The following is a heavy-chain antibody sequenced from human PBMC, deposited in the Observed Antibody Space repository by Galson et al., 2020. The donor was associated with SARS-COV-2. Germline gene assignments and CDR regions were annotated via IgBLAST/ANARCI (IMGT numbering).Heavy chain of an antibody. J-gene: IGHJ4*02. CDR2: IYYSGST. CDR1: GGSISSSSYY. Sequence: SETLSLTCTVSGGSISSSSYYWGWIRQPPGKGLEWIGSIYYSGSTYYNPSLKSRVTISVDTSKNQFSLKLSSVTAADTAVYYCARHLDILTGYPTYYFDYWGQGTLVTVSS. CDR3: ARHLDILTGYPTYYFDY. D-gene: IGHD3-9*01. V-gene: IGHV4-39*01.